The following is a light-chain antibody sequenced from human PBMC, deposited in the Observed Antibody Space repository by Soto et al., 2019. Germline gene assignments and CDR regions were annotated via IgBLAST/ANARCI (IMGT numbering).Light chain of an antibody. CDR3: CSYAAGTTVI. V-gene: IGLV2-23*01. CDR1: NNDIGRYNL. Sequence: QSALTQPASVSGSPGQSITISCTGTNNDIGRYNLVSWYQQHPGKAPKLMIYEGSKRPSGVSTRFSGSKSGNTASLTISGLQAEDEADYYCCSYAAGTTVIFGGGTKLTVL. CDR2: EGS. J-gene: IGLJ2*01.